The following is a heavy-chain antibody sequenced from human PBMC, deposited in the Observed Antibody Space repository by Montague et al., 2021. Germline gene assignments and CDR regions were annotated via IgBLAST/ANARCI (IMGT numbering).Heavy chain of an antibody. V-gene: IGHV4-38-2*02. CDR3: ARERDRYYYMDI. J-gene: IGHJ6*03. CDR1: RSLINSDYY. Sequence: SETLSLTCTVSRSLINSDYYWGCFRQPPGKGLEWMGSVSHGGRTYYNPSLKSRVTISVDTSNNHFSLKLSSVTAADTAMYYCARERDRYYYMDIWGKGTTITVSS. CDR2: VSHGGRT.